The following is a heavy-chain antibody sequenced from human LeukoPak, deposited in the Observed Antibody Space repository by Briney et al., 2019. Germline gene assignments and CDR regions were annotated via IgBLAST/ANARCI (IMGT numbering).Heavy chain of an antibody. CDR1: GFTFSSYA. V-gene: IGHV3-48*01. CDR3: ARDLHSYGY. D-gene: IGHD5-18*01. CDR2: ISSSSSTI. J-gene: IGHJ4*02. Sequence: GGSLRLSCAASGFTFSSYAMSWVRQAPGKGLEWVSYISSSSSTIYYADSVKGRFTISRDNAKNSLYLQMSSLRAEDTAVYYCARDLHSYGYWGQGTLVTVSS.